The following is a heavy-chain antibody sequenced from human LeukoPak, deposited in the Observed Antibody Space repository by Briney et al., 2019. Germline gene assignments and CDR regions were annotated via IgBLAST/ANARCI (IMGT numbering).Heavy chain of an antibody. D-gene: IGHD5-24*01. Sequence: SETLSLSCTVSGGSISSYYWSWLRQPPGKGLEWIGYIYYSGSTNYNPSLKSRVTISVDTSKNQFSLKLSSVTAADTAVYYCARDSMALGSRGFDYWGQGTLVTVSS. V-gene: IGHV4-59*01. CDR1: GGSISSYY. J-gene: IGHJ4*02. CDR2: IYYSGST. CDR3: ARDSMALGSRGFDY.